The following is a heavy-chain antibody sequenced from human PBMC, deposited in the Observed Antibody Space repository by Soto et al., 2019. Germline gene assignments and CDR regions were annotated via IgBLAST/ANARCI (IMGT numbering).Heavy chain of an antibody. Sequence: TLSLTCTVSGGSISSGGYYWSWIRQHPGKGLEWIGYIYYSGSTYYNPSLKSRVTISVDTSKNQFSLKLSSVTAADTAVYYCARGLITDDAFDIWGQGTMVTVSS. CDR3: ARGLITDDAFDI. CDR2: IYYSGST. D-gene: IGHD3-22*01. CDR1: GGSISSGGYY. J-gene: IGHJ3*02. V-gene: IGHV4-31*03.